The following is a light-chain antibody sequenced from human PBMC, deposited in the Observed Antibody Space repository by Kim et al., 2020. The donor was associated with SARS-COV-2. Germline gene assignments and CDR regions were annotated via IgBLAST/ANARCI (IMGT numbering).Light chain of an antibody. V-gene: IGKV2-30*01. CDR1: QSLVFSDGKTY. CDR3: MYGTHCRPSFT. J-gene: IGKJ4*01. CDR2: KVS. Sequence: DVIMTQSPLSLPVTLGQPASISCRSSQSLVFSDGKTYLNWFHQRPGQSPRRLIYKVSNRDSGVPDRFSGSGSGTDFTLKISRVEAEDVGVYYCMYGTHCRPSFTFGGGTKVDIK.